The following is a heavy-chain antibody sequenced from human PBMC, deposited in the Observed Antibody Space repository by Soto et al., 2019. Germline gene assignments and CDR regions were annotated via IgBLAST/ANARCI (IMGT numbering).Heavy chain of an antibody. D-gene: IGHD1-1*01. CDR3: ARGDGIQLGSLAGRYYYHKMDV. CDR1: GGSISTFY. CDR2: IYYSGTA. Sequence: SETLSLTCTVSGGSISTFYWSWVRQPPGRGLEWFGYIYYSGTATYNPSLRSRVTISVDTSKNQFSLRFSSVTASDTAVYYCARGDGIQLGSLAGRYYYHKMDVWGQGTTVTVSS. V-gene: IGHV4-59*01. J-gene: IGHJ6*02.